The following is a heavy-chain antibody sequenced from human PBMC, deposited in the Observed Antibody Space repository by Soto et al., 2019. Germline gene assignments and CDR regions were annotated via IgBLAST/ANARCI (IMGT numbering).Heavy chain of an antibody. Sequence: QVQLQESGPGLVKPSETLSLTCTVSGGSISSYYWSWIRQSPGKGLEWIGYMYYSGSTNDNPSLKSRVHISIDTSRNQFSLKLSSVTAADTAVYYCARGTFGVVKDWGQGTLVTVSS. CDR3: ARGTFGVVKD. CDR2: MYYSGST. D-gene: IGHD3-3*01. CDR1: GGSISSYY. V-gene: IGHV4-59*01. J-gene: IGHJ4*02.